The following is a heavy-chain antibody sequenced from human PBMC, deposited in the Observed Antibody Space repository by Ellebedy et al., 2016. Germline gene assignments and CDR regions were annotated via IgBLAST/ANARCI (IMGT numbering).Heavy chain of an antibody. D-gene: IGHD3-10*01. CDR1: GGSISSSSYY. Sequence: SETLSLTXTVSGGSISSSSYYWGWIRQPPGKGLEWIGSIYYSGSTYYNPSLKSRVTISVDTSKNQSSLKLSSVTAADTAVYYCATVRGVPNYWGQGTLVTVSS. V-gene: IGHV4-39*01. CDR3: ATVRGVPNY. J-gene: IGHJ4*02. CDR2: IYYSGST.